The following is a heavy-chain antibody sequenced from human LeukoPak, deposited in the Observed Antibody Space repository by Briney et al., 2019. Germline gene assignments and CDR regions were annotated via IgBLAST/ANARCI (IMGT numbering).Heavy chain of an antibody. CDR1: GFSLSTSGMC. CDR3: ARTPLSYDFWSGYHGGGYWFDP. D-gene: IGHD3-3*01. V-gene: IGHV2-70*01. J-gene: IGHJ5*02. Sequence: SGPTLVNPTQTLTLTCTFFGFSLSTSGMCVSWIRQPPGKALEWLALIDWDDDKYYSTSLKTRLTISKDTSKNQVVLTMTNMDPVDTATYYCARTPLSYDFWSGYHGGGYWFDPWGQGTLVTVSS. CDR2: IDWDDDK.